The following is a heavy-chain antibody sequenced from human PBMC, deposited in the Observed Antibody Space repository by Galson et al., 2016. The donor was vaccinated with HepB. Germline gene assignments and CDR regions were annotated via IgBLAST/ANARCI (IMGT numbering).Heavy chain of an antibody. CDR2: MYHTGST. D-gene: IGHD4-17*01. CDR1: GGSINSAGSS. Sequence: TLSLTCAVSGGSINSAGSSWSWIRQRPGKGLEWIAYMYHTGSTQYHPSPKRRVTISTDRSKNHFSLKLTSVTAADTAIYYCAREVVTYDNGDYSGPFDIWGQGTMVIVSS. CDR3: AREVVTYDNGDYSGPFDI. V-gene: IGHV4-30-2*01. J-gene: IGHJ3*02.